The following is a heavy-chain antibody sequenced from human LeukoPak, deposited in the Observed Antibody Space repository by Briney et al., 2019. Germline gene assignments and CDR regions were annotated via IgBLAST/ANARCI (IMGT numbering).Heavy chain of an antibody. CDR3: ASLNVDTAMVPYYYYGMDV. CDR2: IYYSGST. D-gene: IGHD5-18*01. J-gene: IGHJ6*02. CDR1: GGSISSGDYY. Sequence: PSQTLSLTCTVSGGSISSGDYYWSWIRQPPGKGLEWIGYIYYSGSTYYNPSLKSRVTISVDTSKNQFSLKLSSVTAADTAVYYCASLNVDTAMVPYYYYGMDVWGQGTTVTVSS. V-gene: IGHV4-30-4*01.